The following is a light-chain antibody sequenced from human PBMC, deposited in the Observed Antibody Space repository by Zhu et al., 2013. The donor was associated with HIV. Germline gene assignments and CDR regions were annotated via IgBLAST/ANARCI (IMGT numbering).Light chain of an antibody. V-gene: IGKV3-20*01. Sequence: EIVLTQTPGTLSLSPGERATLSCRASQSVGSSYLAWYQQKPGQTPRLLFFDASSRATGVPDRFTVSGSGTDFTLSISRVESEDFAVYYCQQYHTSPWTFGHGTKVEIK. CDR2: DAS. CDR3: QQYHTSPWT. J-gene: IGKJ1*01. CDR1: QSVGSSY.